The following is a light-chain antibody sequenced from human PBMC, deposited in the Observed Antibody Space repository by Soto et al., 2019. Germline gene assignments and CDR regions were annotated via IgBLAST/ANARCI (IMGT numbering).Light chain of an antibody. CDR1: SSNIVSNY. CDR2: RNN. J-gene: IGLJ2*01. CDR3: AAWDDSLSVV. Sequence: QSVLTQPPSASGTPGQRVTISCSGSSSNIVSNYVYWYQQLPGTAPKLLIYRNNQRPSGVPDRFSGSKSGTSASLASSGPRSEDEADYYCAAWDDSLSVVFGGGTKLTVL. V-gene: IGLV1-47*01.